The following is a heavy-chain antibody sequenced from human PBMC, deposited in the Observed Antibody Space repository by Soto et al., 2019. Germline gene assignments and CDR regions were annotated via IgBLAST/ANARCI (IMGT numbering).Heavy chain of an antibody. J-gene: IGHJ6*02. CDR2: INPNSGGT. Sequence: ASVKVSCKASGYTFTGYYMHWVRQAPGQGLEWMGWINPNSGGTNYAQKFQGRVTMTRDTSISTAYMELSRLRSDDTAVYYCARDSLLDPYGIGVWGERHTVPAS. CDR3: ARDSLLDPYGIGV. V-gene: IGHV1-2*02. CDR1: GYTFTGYY.